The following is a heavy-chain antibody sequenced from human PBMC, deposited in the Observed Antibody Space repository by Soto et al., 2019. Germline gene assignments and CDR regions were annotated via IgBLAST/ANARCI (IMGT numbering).Heavy chain of an antibody. D-gene: IGHD3-10*01. CDR1: GFTFSSYW. CDR3: ARQKLWFGELYDY. J-gene: IGHJ4*02. CDR2: INSDGSST. Sequence: GGSLRLSCVASGFTFSSYWMHWVRQAPGKGLVWVSRINSDGSSTTYADSVKGRFTISRDNAKNTLFLQMNSLRAEDTALYYCARQKLWFGELYDYWGQGTLVTVSS. V-gene: IGHV3-74*01.